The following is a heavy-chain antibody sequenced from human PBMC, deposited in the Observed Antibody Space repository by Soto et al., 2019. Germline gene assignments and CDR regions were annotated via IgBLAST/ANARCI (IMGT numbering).Heavy chain of an antibody. Sequence: QVRLVESGGGVVQPGRSLRLSCTASGFSFSSYAMYWFRQPPGKGLEWVAVISHDGINKHYADSAKGRVTVSRDNSNHSLDLQLNSLRVEDTAMYYCARDMYSSDYFVKWFEPWGQGTLVTVSS. CDR3: ARDMYSSDYFVKWFEP. V-gene: IGHV3-30-3*01. J-gene: IGHJ5*02. CDR1: GFSFSSYA. CDR2: ISHDGINK. D-gene: IGHD6-19*01.